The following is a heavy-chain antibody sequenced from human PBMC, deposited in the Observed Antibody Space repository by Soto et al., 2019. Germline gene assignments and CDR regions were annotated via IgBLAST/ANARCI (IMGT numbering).Heavy chain of an antibody. D-gene: IGHD3-3*02. CDR1: GYTFLTYD. CDR3: ARDHFPWFDP. Sequence: QVQLVQSGAEVKKSGASVKVSCKASGYTFLTYDISWVRQAPGQGLEWMGWISTKNGHTNYSQNLQGRATMITDTSTNTAYLELRNLRSDDTAVYFCARDHFPWFDPWGQGTLVTVSS. CDR2: ISTKNGHT. J-gene: IGHJ5*02. V-gene: IGHV1-18*01.